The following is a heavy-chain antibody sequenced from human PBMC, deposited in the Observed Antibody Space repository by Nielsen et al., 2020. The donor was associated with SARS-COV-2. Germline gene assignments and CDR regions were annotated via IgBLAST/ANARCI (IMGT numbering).Heavy chain of an antibody. CDR2: ISYDGPNK. D-gene: IGHD5-12*01. J-gene: IGHJ4*02. V-gene: IGHV3-30*19. CDR3: ARDSTGGYSGYGDY. Sequence: GESLKISCAASGFTFSSYGMHWVRQAPGKGLEWVAVISYDGPNKYYADSVKGRFTISRDNSKNTLYLQMNSLRAEDTAVYYCARDSTGGYSGYGDYWGQGTLVTVSS. CDR1: GFTFSSYG.